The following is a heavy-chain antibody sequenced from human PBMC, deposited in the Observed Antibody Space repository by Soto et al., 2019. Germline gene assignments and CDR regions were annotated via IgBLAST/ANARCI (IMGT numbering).Heavy chain of an antibody. J-gene: IGHJ3*02. V-gene: IGHV3-15*01. Sequence: GESLKISCAASGFTFSNAWMSWVRQAPGKGLEWVGRIKSKTDGGTTDYAAPVKGRFTISRDDSKNTLYLQMNSLKTEDTAVYYCTTDTFKDDAFDIWGQGTMVTVSS. CDR2: IKSKTDGGTT. CDR1: GFTFSNAW. CDR3: TTDTFKDDAFDI.